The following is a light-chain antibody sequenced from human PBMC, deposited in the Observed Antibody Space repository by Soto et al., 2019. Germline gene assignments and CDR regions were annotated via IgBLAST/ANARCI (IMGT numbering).Light chain of an antibody. Sequence: QSVLTQPASVSGSPGQSITIYCTGTNSDFGGYNYVSWYQQHPGKAPKLLIYDVSSRHSELANRFSGSKSGNTASLISSGLQAEDEADYYCASYTNNSTYVFGRGTQLTVL. CDR2: DVS. V-gene: IGLV2-14*03. CDR3: ASYTNNSTYV. CDR1: NSDFGGYNY. J-gene: IGLJ1*01.